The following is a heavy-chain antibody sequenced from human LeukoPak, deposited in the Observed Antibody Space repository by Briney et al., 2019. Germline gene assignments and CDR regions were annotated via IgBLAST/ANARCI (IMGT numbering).Heavy chain of an antibody. J-gene: IGHJ4*02. D-gene: IGHD2-2*02. V-gene: IGHV1-18*01. CDR3: AVVVPAAIRA. Sequence: GASVKVSCKASGYTFSSYGISWVRQAPGQGLEWMGWISTYSGNTNSAQNLQGRVTMTTDTSTSTAYMELRSLSSDDTAMYYCAVVVPAAIRAWGQGTLVTVSS. CDR2: ISTYSGNT. CDR1: GYTFSSYG.